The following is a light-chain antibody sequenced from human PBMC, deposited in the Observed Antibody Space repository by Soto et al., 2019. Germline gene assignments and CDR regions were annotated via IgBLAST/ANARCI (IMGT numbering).Light chain of an antibody. CDR3: QYLNSFPLT. CDR2: DAS. J-gene: IGKJ4*01. Sequence: DIQMTQSPYTLSPSVGDRVSITCRASQSISGWLAWYQQKPGKAPKLLIYDASSLESGVPSRFSGSGSGTDFSLTISSLQPEDVATYYCQYLNSFPLTFGGGTKVEIK. V-gene: IGKV1-5*01. CDR1: QSISGW.